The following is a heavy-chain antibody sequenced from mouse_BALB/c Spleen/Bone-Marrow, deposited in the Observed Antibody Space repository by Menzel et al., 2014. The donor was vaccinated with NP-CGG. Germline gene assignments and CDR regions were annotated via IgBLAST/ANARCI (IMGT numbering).Heavy chain of an antibody. V-gene: IGHV3-8*02. D-gene: IGHD4-1*01. J-gene: IGHJ2*01. CDR3: ARSLGRFDY. CDR2: ISYTGNT. Sequence: EVQLVESGPSLIKPSQTLSLTCSVTGDSTTSGYWNWIRKFPGNELEYMGYISYTGNTYYNPSLKSRISIARDTSKNQYYLQLHSVTTEDTATYFCARSLGRFDYWGQGATLTVSS. CDR1: GDSTTSGY.